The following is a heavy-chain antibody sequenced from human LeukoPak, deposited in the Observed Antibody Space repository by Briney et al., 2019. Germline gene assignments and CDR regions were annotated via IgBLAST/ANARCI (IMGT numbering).Heavy chain of an antibody. V-gene: IGHV3-48*01. CDR1: GFTFSTYS. J-gene: IGHJ4*02. CDR2: INNNNGTI. D-gene: IGHD4-23*01. Sequence: GGSLRLSCAASGFTFSTYSMNWVRQAPGKGLEWVSYINNNNGTIHYADSVKGRFTISRDNAKNSLFLQMNSLRAEDTAVYYCAREFLDYGGPGSDYWGQGTLVTVSS. CDR3: AREFLDYGGPGSDY.